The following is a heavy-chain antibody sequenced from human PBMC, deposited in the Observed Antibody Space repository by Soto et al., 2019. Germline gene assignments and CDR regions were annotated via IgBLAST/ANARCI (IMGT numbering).Heavy chain of an antibody. CDR2: IYYSGST. V-gene: IGHV4-61*01. CDR1: GGSVSSGSYY. D-gene: IGHD2-8*01. Sequence: SETLSLTCTVSGGSVSSGSYYWCWIRQPPGKGLVWIGYIYYSGSTNYNPSLKSRVTISVDTSKNQFSLKLSSVTAADTAVNYCPSVRRGGYCTNDVCPDAFDIWGQGTMVAVSS. J-gene: IGHJ3*02. CDR3: PSVRRGGYCTNDVCPDAFDI.